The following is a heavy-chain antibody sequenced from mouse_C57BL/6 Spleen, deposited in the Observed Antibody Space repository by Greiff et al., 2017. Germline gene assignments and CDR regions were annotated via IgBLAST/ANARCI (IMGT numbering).Heavy chain of an antibody. J-gene: IGHJ1*03. Sequence: EVHLVESEGGLVQPGSSMTLSCTASGFTFSDYYMAWVRQVPEKGLEWVANINYDGSSTYYLDSLKSRFIISRDNAKNILYLQMSSLKSEDTATYYCAREVTGTDWYFDVWGTGTTVTVSS. V-gene: IGHV5-16*01. CDR1: GFTFSDYY. CDR3: AREVTGTDWYFDV. CDR2: INYDGSST. D-gene: IGHD4-1*01.